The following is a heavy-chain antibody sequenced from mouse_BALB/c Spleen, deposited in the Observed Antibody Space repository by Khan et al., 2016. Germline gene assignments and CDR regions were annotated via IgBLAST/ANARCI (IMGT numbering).Heavy chain of an antibody. V-gene: IGHV14-3*02. CDR2: IDPANGNT. D-gene: IGHD4-1*01. CDR1: GFNIKDTY. CDR3: ARSSWEWFAY. Sequence: VQLQQPGAELVKPGASVKLSCTASGFNIKDTYMHWVKQRPEQGLEWIGRIDPANGNTKFDPKFQGKATITADTSSNTAYLQLSSLTSEDTAVYYCARSSWEWFAYWGQGTLVTVSA. J-gene: IGHJ3*01.